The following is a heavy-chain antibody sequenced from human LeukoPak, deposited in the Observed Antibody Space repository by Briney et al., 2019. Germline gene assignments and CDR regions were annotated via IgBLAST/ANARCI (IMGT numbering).Heavy chain of an antibody. CDR2: IIPIFGTA. D-gene: IGHD2-2*01. CDR1: GGTFSSYA. V-gene: IGHV1-69*05. Sequence: SVKVSCKASGGTFSSYAISWVRQAPGQGLEWMGGIIPIFGTANYAQKFQGRVTITTDESTSTAYMELSSLRSEDTAVYYCAREGYCSSTSCYLAHWGQGTLVTVSS. J-gene: IGHJ4*02. CDR3: AREGYCSSTSCYLAH.